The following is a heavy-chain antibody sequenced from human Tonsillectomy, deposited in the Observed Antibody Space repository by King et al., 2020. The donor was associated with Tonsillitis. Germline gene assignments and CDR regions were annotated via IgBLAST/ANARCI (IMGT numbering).Heavy chain of an antibody. J-gene: IGHJ4*02. CDR2: IYYSGST. CDR3: ARHHNYYDSSGYYDY. Sequence: VQLQESGPGLVKPSETLSLTCTVSGGSISSYYWSWIRQPPGKGLEWIGYIYYSGSTNYNPSLKSRVTISVDTAKNQFSLKLSSVTAADTAVYYCARHHNYYDSSGYYDYWGQGTLVTVSS. CDR1: GGSISSYY. D-gene: IGHD3-22*01. V-gene: IGHV4-59*08.